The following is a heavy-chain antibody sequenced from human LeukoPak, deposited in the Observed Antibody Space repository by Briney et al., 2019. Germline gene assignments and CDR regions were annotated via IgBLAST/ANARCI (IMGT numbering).Heavy chain of an antibody. D-gene: IGHD3-3*01. CDR1: GFTFDDYG. Sequence: PGGSLRLSCAASGFTFDDYGMSWVRQAPGKGLEWVSGINWNGSSTGYADSVKGRFTISRDNAKNSLYLQMNSLRAEDTALYYCARDLTIFGVVNSRYFDYWGQGTLVTVSS. V-gene: IGHV3-20*04. CDR3: ARDLTIFGVVNSRYFDY. J-gene: IGHJ4*02. CDR2: INWNGSST.